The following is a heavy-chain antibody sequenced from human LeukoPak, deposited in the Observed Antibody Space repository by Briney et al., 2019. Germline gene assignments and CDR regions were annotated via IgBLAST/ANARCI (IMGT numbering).Heavy chain of an antibody. D-gene: IGHD2-21*02. CDR3: AREGSSGSGGYSKTRY. CDR1: GFTFSSYW. V-gene: IGHV3-7*01. CDR2: IKQDGSEK. Sequence: GGSLRLSCAASGFTFSSYWMSWVRQAPGKGLEWVANIKQDGSEKYYVDSVKGRFTISRDNAKNSLYLQMNSLRAEDTAIYYCAREGSSGSGGYSKTRYWGRGTLVTVSS. J-gene: IGHJ4*02.